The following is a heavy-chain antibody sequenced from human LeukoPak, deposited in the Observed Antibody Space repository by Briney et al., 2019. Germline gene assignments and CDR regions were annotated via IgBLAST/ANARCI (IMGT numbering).Heavy chain of an antibody. J-gene: IGHJ6*03. V-gene: IGHV1-18*01. CDR2: ISAYNGNT. Sequence: ASVKVSCKASGYTFTCYGISWVRQAPGQGLEWMGWISAYNGNTNYAQKLQGRVTMTTDTSTSTAYMELRSLRSDDTAVYYCARRRGYGGNSGGYYMDVWGKGTTVTVSS. D-gene: IGHD4-23*01. CDR1: GYTFTCYG. CDR3: ARRRGYGGNSGGYYMDV.